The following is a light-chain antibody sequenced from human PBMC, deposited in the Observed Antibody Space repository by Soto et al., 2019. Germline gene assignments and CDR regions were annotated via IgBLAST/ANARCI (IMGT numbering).Light chain of an antibody. Sequence: DIQITQSPSTLSGSVGDRVTITFRASQSISNYLNWYQQKPGKAPKLLIYAASSLQSGVPSRFSGSGSGTDFTLTISSLQPDDFATYFCQQSYYMQAFGPGTKVDIK. CDR1: QSISNY. J-gene: IGKJ3*01. V-gene: IGKV1-39*01. CDR2: AAS. CDR3: QQSYYMQA.